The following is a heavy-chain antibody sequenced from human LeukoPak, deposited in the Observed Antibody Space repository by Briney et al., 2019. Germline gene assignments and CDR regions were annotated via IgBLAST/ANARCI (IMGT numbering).Heavy chain of an antibody. V-gene: IGHV1-46*01. CDR2: INPSGGST. Sequence: ASVKVSCKASGYTFTSYYMHWVRQAPGQGLEWMGIINPSGGSTSYAQKFQGRVTMTGDTSTSTVYMELSSLRSEDTAVYYCARDLGDYDSSGYYHFDYWGQGTLVTVSS. D-gene: IGHD3-22*01. CDR3: ARDLGDYDSSGYYHFDY. CDR1: GYTFTSYY. J-gene: IGHJ4*02.